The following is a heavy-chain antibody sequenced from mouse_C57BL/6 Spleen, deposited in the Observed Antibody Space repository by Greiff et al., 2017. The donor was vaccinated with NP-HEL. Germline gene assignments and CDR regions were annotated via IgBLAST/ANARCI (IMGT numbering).Heavy chain of an antibody. CDR3: AREGIYDGYYLDY. Sequence: EVMLVESEGGLVQPGSSMKLSCTASGFTFSDYYMAWVRQVPEKGLEWVANINYDGSSTYYLDSLKSRFIISRDNAKNILYLQMSSLKSEDTATYYCAREGIYDGYYLDYWGQGTTLTVSS. CDR1: GFTFSDYY. CDR2: INYDGSST. V-gene: IGHV5-16*01. D-gene: IGHD2-3*01. J-gene: IGHJ2*01.